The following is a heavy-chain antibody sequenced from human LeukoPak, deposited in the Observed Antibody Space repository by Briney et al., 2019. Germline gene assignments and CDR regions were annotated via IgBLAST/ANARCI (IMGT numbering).Heavy chain of an antibody. J-gene: IGHJ5*02. CDR1: GGSMSSYY. D-gene: IGHD3-22*01. CDR3: ARVRDRSLNNWFDP. V-gene: IGHV4-59*01. CDR2: INYSGNT. Sequence: SETLSLTCTVSGGSMSSYYWSWIRQPPGKRLEWIGYINYSGNTNSNPSLKSRVTISVDTSKIQFSLNLSSVTAADTAVYYCARVRDRSLNNWFDPWGQGTLVTVSS.